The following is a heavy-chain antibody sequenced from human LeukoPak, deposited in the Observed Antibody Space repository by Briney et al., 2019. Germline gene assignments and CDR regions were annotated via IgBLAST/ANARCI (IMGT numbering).Heavy chain of an antibody. J-gene: IGHJ4*02. D-gene: IGHD6-19*01. CDR1: GFTFSSYG. CDR2: IKQDGSEK. CDR3: ARSTAVPTFNY. Sequence: GGSLRLSCAASGFTFSSYGMHWVRQAPGKGLEWVANIKQDGSEKYYVDSVKGRFTISRDNAKDSLYLQMNSLRAEDTAVYYCARSTAVPTFNYWGQGTLVTVSS. V-gene: IGHV3-7*01.